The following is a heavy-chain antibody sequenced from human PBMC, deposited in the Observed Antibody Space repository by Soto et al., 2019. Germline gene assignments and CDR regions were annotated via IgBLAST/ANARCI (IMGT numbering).Heavy chain of an antibody. D-gene: IGHD2-2*01. CDR2: INHSGST. CDR1: GWSFSGYY. Sequence: SETLSLTCAVYGWSFSGYYWSWIRQPPGKGLEWIGEINHSGSTNYNPSLKSRVTISVDTSKNQFSLKLSSVTAADTAVYYCGRGRGRCSSTSCDHTHRYYYYMDVWGKGTTVTVSS. CDR3: GRGRGRCSSTSCDHTHRYYYYMDV. V-gene: IGHV4-34*01. J-gene: IGHJ6*03.